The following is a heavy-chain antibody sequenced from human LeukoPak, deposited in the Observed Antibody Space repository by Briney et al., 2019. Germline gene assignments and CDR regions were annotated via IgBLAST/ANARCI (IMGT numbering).Heavy chain of an antibody. Sequence: SVKVSCKASGGTFSSYTISWVRQAPGQGLDWMGSIIPILGIANYAQKFQGRVTITADKSTSTAYMELSSLRSEDTAVYYCARDGDSEWTGVSAFDIWGQGTMVTVSS. CDR1: GGTFSSYT. J-gene: IGHJ3*02. CDR3: ARDGDSEWTGVSAFDI. CDR2: IIPILGIA. V-gene: IGHV1-69*04. D-gene: IGHD7-27*01.